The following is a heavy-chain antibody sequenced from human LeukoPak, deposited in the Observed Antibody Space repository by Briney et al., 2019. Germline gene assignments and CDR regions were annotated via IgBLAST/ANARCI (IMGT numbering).Heavy chain of an antibody. CDR3: ARVVGSGSFRANWFDP. Sequence: AETLSLTCTASGGSISSYDRSWIRQPPGKGLEWVGYIYYSGSTNYNPSLKSRVAISVDTSKNQFSLKLSSVTAADTAVYYCARVVGSGSFRANWFDPWGQGTLVTVSS. D-gene: IGHD3-10*01. V-gene: IGHV4-59*01. CDR2: IYYSGST. J-gene: IGHJ5*02. CDR1: GGSISSYD.